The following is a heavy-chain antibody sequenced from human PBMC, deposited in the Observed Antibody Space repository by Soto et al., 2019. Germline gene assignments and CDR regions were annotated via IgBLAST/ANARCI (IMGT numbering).Heavy chain of an antibody. Sequence: SETLSLTCTVSGGSISSYYWSWIRQPPGKGLEWIGYIYYTGSTFYNPSLRSRVTISGDTSKNEFSLKLSSVTAADTAVYSCARGRGSSWYFDYWGQGTLVTVSS. J-gene: IGHJ4*02. V-gene: IGHV4-30-4*01. D-gene: IGHD6-13*01. CDR2: IYYTGST. CDR1: GGSISSYY. CDR3: ARGRGSSWYFDY.